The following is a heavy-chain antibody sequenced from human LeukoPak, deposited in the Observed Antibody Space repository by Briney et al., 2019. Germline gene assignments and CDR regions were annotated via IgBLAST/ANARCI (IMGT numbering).Heavy chain of an antibody. J-gene: IGHJ4*02. D-gene: IGHD1-7*01. CDR2: IKQDGSEK. CDR3: AREDDWNYEDY. Sequence: GGSLRLSCAAPGFTFSNYWMSWVRQAPGKGLKWVANIKQDGSEKYYVNSVKGRFTISRDNAKNSLYLQMNSLRAEDTAIYYCAREDDWNYEDYWGQGTLVTVSS. CDR1: GFTFSNYW. V-gene: IGHV3-7*01.